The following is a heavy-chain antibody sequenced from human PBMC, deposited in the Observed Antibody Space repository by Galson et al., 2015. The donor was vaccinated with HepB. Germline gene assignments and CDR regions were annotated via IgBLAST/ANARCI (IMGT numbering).Heavy chain of an antibody. D-gene: IGHD6-19*01. Sequence: LSLTCPVSGGSISSSSYYWGWIRQPPGKGLEWIGSIYYSGSTYYNPSLKSRVTISVDTSKNQFSLKLSSVTAADTAVYYCARHSGSGWQHRLLYGMDVWGQGTTVTVSS. CDR2: IYYSGST. CDR1: GGSISSSSYY. J-gene: IGHJ6*02. CDR3: ARHSGSGWQHRLLYGMDV. V-gene: IGHV4-39*01.